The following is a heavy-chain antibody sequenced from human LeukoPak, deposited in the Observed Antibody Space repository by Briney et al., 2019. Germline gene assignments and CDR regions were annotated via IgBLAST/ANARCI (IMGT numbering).Heavy chain of an antibody. D-gene: IGHD2-15*01. J-gene: IGHJ4*02. CDR1: GYTFTGYY. CDR3: ASGGYCSGGSCVPPYLDY. Sequence: ASVKVSCKASGYTFTGYYMHWVRRAPGQGLEWMGWINPNSGGTNYAQKFQGRVTMTRDTSISTAYMELSRLRSDDTAVYYCASGGYCSGGSCVPPYLDYWGQGTLVTVSS. CDR2: INPNSGGT. V-gene: IGHV1-2*02.